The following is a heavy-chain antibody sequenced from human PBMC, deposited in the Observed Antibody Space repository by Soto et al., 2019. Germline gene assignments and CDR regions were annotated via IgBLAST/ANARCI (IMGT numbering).Heavy chain of an antibody. CDR2: ISSSSTTI. CDR1: GFTFTGYA. J-gene: IGHJ6*03. CDR3: ARDPYYYMDV. Sequence: GRSLRLSCAASGFTFTGYAMTWVRQAPGKGLEWVSYISSSSTTIYQADSVTGRFTISRDNAKNSLYLQMNSLRAEDTAVYYCARDPYYYMDVWGKGTTVTVSS. V-gene: IGHV3-48*01.